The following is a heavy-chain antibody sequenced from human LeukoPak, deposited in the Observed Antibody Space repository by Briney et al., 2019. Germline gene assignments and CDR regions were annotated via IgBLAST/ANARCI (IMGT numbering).Heavy chain of an antibody. CDR1: GFTFSSYS. Sequence: GGSLRLSCAASGFTFSSYSMNWVRQAPGKGLEWVSSISSSSSYIYYADSVKGRFTVSRDNAKNSLYLQMNSLRAEDTAVYYCAREAPGAFDIWGQGTMVTVSS. J-gene: IGHJ3*02. CDR2: ISSSSSYI. V-gene: IGHV3-21*01. CDR3: AREAPGAFDI.